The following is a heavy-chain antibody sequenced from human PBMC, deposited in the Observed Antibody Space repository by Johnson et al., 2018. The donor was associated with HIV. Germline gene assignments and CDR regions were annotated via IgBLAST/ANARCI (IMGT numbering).Heavy chain of an antibody. V-gene: IGHV3-30*02. J-gene: IGHJ3*02. CDR3: ARDRIAAAGLDAFDI. CDR2: IRYDGSTK. D-gene: IGHD6-13*01. CDR1: GFTCSNAW. Sequence: QVQLVESGGGLVKPGGSLRLSCAASGFTCSNAWTHWVRQAPGKGLEWVAFIRYDGSTKYYAESVKGRFTISRDISQNTLYLQMKSLRAEDTAVYYCARDRIAAAGLDAFDIWGQGTMVTVSS.